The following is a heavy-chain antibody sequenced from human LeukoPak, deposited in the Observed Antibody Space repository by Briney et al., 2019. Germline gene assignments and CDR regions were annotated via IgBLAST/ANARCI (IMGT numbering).Heavy chain of an antibody. Sequence: SETLSLTCAVSGGSISSGGYSWSWIRQPPGKGLEWIGYIYYSGSTYYNPSLKSRVTISVDTSKNQFSLKLSFVTAADTAVYYCAREFVPENWFDPWGQGTLVTVSS. V-gene: IGHV4-30-4*07. J-gene: IGHJ5*02. D-gene: IGHD3-10*01. CDR1: GGSISSGGYS. CDR2: IYYSGST. CDR3: AREFVPENWFDP.